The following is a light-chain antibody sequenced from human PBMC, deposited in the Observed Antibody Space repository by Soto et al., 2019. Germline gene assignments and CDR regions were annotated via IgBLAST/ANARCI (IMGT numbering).Light chain of an antibody. Sequence: QSVLTQPPSASGTPGQRVFISCSGSSSNIGGTNYAYWYQQLPGAAPKLLMHSNNLRPSGVPERISGSKSGTSASLAISGVRSEDEAVYYCAAWDGSLKGYVFATGTKLTVL. V-gene: IGLV1-47*02. CDR2: SNN. J-gene: IGLJ1*01. CDR1: SSNIGGTNY. CDR3: AAWDGSLKGYV.